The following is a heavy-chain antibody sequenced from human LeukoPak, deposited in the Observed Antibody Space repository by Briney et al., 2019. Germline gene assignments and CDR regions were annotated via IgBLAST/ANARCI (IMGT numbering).Heavy chain of an antibody. CDR1: EFTFSSYE. Sequence: PGGSLRLSCAASEFTFSSYEMNWVRLAPGKGLEWISYISRTGNSIYYADSVKGRFTISRDSAKNSLYLQMNSLRAEDTAVYYCARGPYSSNWYVDYWGQGTLVTVAS. CDR2: ISRTGNSI. V-gene: IGHV3-48*03. J-gene: IGHJ4*02. CDR3: ARGPYSSNWYVDY. D-gene: IGHD6-13*01.